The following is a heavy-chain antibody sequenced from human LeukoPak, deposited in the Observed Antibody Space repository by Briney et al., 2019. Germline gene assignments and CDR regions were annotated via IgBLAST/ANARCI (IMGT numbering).Heavy chain of an antibody. J-gene: IGHJ3*02. CDR3: ARTGYYDSSGLDAFDI. Sequence: PSETLSLTCAVYGGSFSGYYWSWIRQPPGKGLEWIGEINHSGSANYNPSLKSRVTISLDTSKNQFSLKLSSVTAADTAVYYCARTGYYDSSGLDAFDIWGQGTMVTVSS. D-gene: IGHD3-22*01. CDR2: INHSGSA. V-gene: IGHV4-34*01. CDR1: GGSFSGYY.